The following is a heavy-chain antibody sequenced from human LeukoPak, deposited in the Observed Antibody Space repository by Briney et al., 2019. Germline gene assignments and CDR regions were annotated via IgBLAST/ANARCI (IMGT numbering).Heavy chain of an antibody. D-gene: IGHD3-3*01. CDR3: ARINAQSHNFWSGYPHGWFDP. Sequence: GGSLRLSCAASGFTLTTYWMTRVPQAPGKGLEWVANIKQDGGEKYYVDSVKGRFTISRDNAKNSLYLEMNSVRAEDTAVYYCARINAQSHNFWSGYPHGWFDPWGQGTLVTVSS. CDR2: IKQDGGEK. J-gene: IGHJ5*02. CDR1: GFTLTTYW. V-gene: IGHV3-7*01.